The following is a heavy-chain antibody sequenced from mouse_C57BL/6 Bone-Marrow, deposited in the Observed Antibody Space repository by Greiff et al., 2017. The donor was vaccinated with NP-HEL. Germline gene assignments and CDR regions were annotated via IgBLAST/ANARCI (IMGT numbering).Heavy chain of an antibody. CDR3: TRGLGLWYFDV. J-gene: IGHJ1*03. D-gene: IGHD4-1*01. CDR1: GYTFTDYE. CDR2: IDPETGGT. V-gene: IGHV1-15*01. Sequence: QVQLQQSGAELVRPGASVTLSCKASGYTFTDYEMHWVKQTPVHGLEWIGAIDPETGGTAYNQKFKGKAILTADKSSSTAYMELRSLTSEDSAVYYCTRGLGLWYFDVWGTGTTVTVSS.